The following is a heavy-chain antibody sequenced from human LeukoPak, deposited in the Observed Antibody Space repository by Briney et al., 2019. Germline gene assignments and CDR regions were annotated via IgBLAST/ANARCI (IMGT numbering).Heavy chain of an antibody. D-gene: IGHD3-16*01. V-gene: IGHV4-59*01. CDR3: ATPGGDPDRSNNYKT. J-gene: IGHJ4*02. CDR2: FYSNGNA. CDR1: GVSINTNY. Sequence: TSEPLSLTCNVSGVSINTNYWSWIRQSPGKGLEWIGWFYSNGNANYDPSLKSRVTMSLDTSKNRFSLNLNSVTAADTAVYYCATPGGDPDRSNNYKTWGQGIMVSDPS.